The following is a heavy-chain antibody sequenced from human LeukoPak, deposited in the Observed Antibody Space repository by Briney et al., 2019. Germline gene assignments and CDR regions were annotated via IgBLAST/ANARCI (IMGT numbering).Heavy chain of an antibody. CDR2: ISYDGSNK. J-gene: IGHJ4*02. CDR3: AKGHRDGYNPFGY. Sequence: GGSLRLSCAASGFTFSSYGMHWVRQAPGKGLEWVAVISYDGSNKYYADSVKGRFTISRDNSKNTLYLQMNSLRAEDTAVYYCAKGHRDGYNPFGYWGQGTLVIVSS. CDR1: GFTFSSYG. D-gene: IGHD5-24*01. V-gene: IGHV3-30*18.